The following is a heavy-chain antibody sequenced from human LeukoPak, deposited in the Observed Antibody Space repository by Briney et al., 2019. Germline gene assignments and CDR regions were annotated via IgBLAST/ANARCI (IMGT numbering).Heavy chain of an antibody. CDR1: GYTFTSYG. D-gene: IGHD2-15*01. CDR2: ISAYNGNT. CDR3: ARGDCSGGSCSSFDY. Sequence: ASVKVSCKASGYTFTSYGISWVRQAPGQGLEWMGWISAYNGNTNYAQKLQGRVTMPTDPSTSTAYMGLRSLRSDDTAVYYCARGDCSGGSCSSFDYWGQGTLVTVSS. J-gene: IGHJ4*02. V-gene: IGHV1-18*01.